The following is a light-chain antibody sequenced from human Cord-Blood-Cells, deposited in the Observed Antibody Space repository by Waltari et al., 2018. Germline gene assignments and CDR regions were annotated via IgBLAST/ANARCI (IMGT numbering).Light chain of an antibody. CDR1: SSDVGGYNY. J-gene: IGLJ3*02. CDR2: DVS. V-gene: IGLV2-14*03. Sequence: QSALTQPASVSGSPGQSITISCTGTSSDVGGYNYVPWYQHHPGKAPTLVIYDVSKRPSGVSNRFSGSKSGNTASLTISGLQAEDEADYYCSSYTSSSTRVFGGGTKLTVL. CDR3: SSYTSSSTRV.